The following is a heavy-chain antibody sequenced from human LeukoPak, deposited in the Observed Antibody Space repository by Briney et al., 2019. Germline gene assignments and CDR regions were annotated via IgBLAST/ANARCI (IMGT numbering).Heavy chain of an antibody. CDR2: ISSSSSYI. D-gene: IGHD6-13*01. Sequence: GGSLRLSCAASGFTFSSYSMNWVRQAPGKGLEWVSSISSSSSYIYYADSVKGRFTISRDNAKNSLYLQMNSLRAEDTAVYYCARDEIAAADSGAFDIWGQGTMVTVSS. V-gene: IGHV3-21*01. CDR3: ARDEIAAADSGAFDI. J-gene: IGHJ3*02. CDR1: GFTFSSYS.